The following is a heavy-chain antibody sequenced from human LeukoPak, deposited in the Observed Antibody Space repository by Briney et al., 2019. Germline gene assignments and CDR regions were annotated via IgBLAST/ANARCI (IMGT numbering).Heavy chain of an antibody. Sequence: PGGSLRLSCAASGFTFSSYAMSWVRQAPGKGLERVSAISGSGGSTYYADSVKGRFTISRDNSKNTLYLQMNSLRAEDTAVYYCAKKESTMIVVAAVLLSWFDPWGQGTLVTVSS. CDR3: AKKESTMIVVAAVLLSWFDP. CDR1: GFTFSSYA. D-gene: IGHD3-22*01. CDR2: ISGSGGST. J-gene: IGHJ5*02. V-gene: IGHV3-23*01.